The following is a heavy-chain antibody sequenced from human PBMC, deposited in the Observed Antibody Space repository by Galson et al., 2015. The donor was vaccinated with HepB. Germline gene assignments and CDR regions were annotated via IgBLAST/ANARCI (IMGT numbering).Heavy chain of an antibody. V-gene: IGHV3-66*01. CDR3: ARARDTGIYASGSFLDY. Sequence: SLRLSCAASGFIVSSNYMSWVRQAPGKGLEWVAIIYSGENKQCVDSVKGRFTISRDNSKNTVYLQMNSLRVEDTALYYCARARDTGIYASGSFLDYWGQGVLVTVSS. CDR1: GFIVSSNY. J-gene: IGHJ4*02. CDR2: IYSGENK. D-gene: IGHD3-10*01.